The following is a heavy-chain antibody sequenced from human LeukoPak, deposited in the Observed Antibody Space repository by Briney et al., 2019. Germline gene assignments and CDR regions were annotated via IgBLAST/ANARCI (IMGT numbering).Heavy chain of an antibody. J-gene: IGHJ4*02. CDR1: GFTFSSYS. CDR3: ARDAYYYDSSGYYILDS. CDR2: ISSSSSTI. D-gene: IGHD3-22*01. Sequence: PGGSLRLSCAASGFTFSSYSMNWVRRAPGKGLEWVSYISSSSSTIYYADSVKGRFTISRDNAKNSLYLQMNSLRAEDTAVYYCARDAYYYDSSGYYILDSWGQGTLVTVSS. V-gene: IGHV3-48*01.